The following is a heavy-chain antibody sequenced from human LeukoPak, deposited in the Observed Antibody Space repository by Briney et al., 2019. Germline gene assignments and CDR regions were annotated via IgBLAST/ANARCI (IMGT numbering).Heavy chain of an antibody. CDR1: GYTFVTYD. J-gene: IGHJ4*02. Sequence: ASVKVSCKASGYTFVTYDISWVRQAPGQGLERMGWISTSSGNTNYAQKFQGRVTMTTDTSTSTAHMELRSLRSDDTAVYYCARGGYSSGYHYWGQGTLVTVSS. D-gene: IGHD6-19*01. CDR3: ARGGYSSGYHY. V-gene: IGHV1-18*01. CDR2: ISTSSGNT.